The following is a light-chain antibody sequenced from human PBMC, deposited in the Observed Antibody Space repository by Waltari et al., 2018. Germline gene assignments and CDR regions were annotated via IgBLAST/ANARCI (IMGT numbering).Light chain of an antibody. Sequence: HSALTQPASVSGSPGQSITISCTGASSDVGSYNLVSWYQQHPGKAPKLMVYGGSTRPPGVSNRFSGSKSGNPGSLTISGLQAEDEADYYCCSFAGSNTYVLGTGTKVSVL. J-gene: IGLJ1*01. CDR2: GGS. CDR3: CSFAGSNTYV. CDR1: SSDVGSYNL. V-gene: IGLV2-23*01.